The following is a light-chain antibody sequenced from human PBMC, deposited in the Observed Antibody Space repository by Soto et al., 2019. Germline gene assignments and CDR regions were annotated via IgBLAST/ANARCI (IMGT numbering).Light chain of an antibody. CDR1: SGDVGRYNY. CDR2: EVT. J-gene: IGLJ1*01. CDR3: SSYAGSDVVV. V-gene: IGLV2-8*01. Sequence: QSALTQPPSASGSPGQSVAISCTGTSGDVGRYNYVAWYQQHPGKAPKLMIYEVTKRPSGVPARFSGSKFGNTASLTVSGLQADDEADYYCSSYAGSDVVVFGTGTKGTVL.